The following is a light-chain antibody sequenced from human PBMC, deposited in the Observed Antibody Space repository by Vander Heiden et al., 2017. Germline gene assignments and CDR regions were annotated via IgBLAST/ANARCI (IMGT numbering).Light chain of an antibody. CDR3: AAWDDSRSGFYV. CDR2: RNN. CDR1: RSHIRRYY. J-gene: IGLJ1*01. V-gene: IGLV1-47*01. Sequence: QSVLPQPPSASWTPGHRVTLSCSGSRSHIRRYYVYCYQQLPAPAPTHPLPRNNPAPTGGPDRFSGSKSGTSTSLAISGLPAEDEADYYCAAWDDSRSGFYVFGTGTKVTVL.